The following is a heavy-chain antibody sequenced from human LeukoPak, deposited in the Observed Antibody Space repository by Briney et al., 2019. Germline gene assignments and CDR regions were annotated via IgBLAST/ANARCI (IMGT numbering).Heavy chain of an antibody. CDR3: AKDLEGYYDFWSGYLD. Sequence: PGGSLRLSCAASGFTFSSYAMSWVRQAPGKGLEWVSAISGSGGSTYYADSVKGRFTISRDNSKNTLYLQMNSLRAEDTAVYYCAKDLEGYYDFWSGYLDWGQGTQVTVSS. CDR1: GFTFSSYA. D-gene: IGHD3-3*01. V-gene: IGHV3-23*01. CDR2: ISGSGGST. J-gene: IGHJ4*02.